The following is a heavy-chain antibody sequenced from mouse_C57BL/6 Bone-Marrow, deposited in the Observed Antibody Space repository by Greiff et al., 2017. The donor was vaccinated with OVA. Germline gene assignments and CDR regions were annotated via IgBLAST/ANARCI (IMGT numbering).Heavy chain of an antibody. CDR2: IYPGSGST. J-gene: IGHJ2*01. V-gene: IGHV1-55*01. CDR3: AIFGTTVVAPPYFDY. Sequence: QVQLQQPGAELVKPGASVKMSCKASGYTFTSYWITWVKQRPGQGLEWIGDIYPGSGSTNYNEKFKSKATLTVDTSSCPAYMQLSSLTSEYSAVYYCAIFGTTVVAPPYFDYWGQGTTLTVSS. CDR1: GYTFTSYW. D-gene: IGHD1-1*01.